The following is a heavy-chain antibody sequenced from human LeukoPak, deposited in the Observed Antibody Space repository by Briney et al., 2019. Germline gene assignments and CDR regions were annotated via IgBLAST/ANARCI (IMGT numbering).Heavy chain of an antibody. CDR3: AKASNTWNYFDY. Sequence: PGGSLRLSCAASGFTFSSYEMNWVRQAPGKGLEWVSSITFSGSTIYYADSVKGRFTISRDNAKNSLYLQMNSLRAEDTAIYYCAKASNTWNYFDYWGQGTLVTVSS. CDR1: GFTFSSYE. J-gene: IGHJ4*02. V-gene: IGHV3-48*03. D-gene: IGHD1-1*01. CDR2: ITFSGSTI.